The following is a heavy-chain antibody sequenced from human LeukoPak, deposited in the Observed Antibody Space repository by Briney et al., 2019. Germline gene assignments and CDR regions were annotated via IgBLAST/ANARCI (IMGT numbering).Heavy chain of an antibody. D-gene: IGHD1-26*01. CDR2: IIPIFGTA. CDR1: GGTFSSYA. J-gene: IGHJ6*02. Sequence: GASVKVSCKASGGTFSSYAISWVRQAPGQGLEWMGGIIPIFGTANYAQKFQGRVTITTDESTSTAYMELSSLRSEDTAVYYCARAGKKSGPDGYYYYGMDVWGQGTTVTVSS. CDR3: ARAGKKSGPDGYYYYGMDV. V-gene: IGHV1-69*05.